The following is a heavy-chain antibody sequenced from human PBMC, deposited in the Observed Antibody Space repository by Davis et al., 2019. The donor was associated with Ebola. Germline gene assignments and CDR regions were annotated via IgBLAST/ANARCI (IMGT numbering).Heavy chain of an antibody. D-gene: IGHD3-3*01. V-gene: IGHV3-30*03. J-gene: IGHJ4*02. Sequence: PGGSLRLSCAASGFTLSDHYMDWVRQAPGKGLEWVAVVSHSEREKFYADSVKGRFTISRDNSENTLYLQMNSLTADDTAVYYCARAVFHEVLDYWGQGTPVTVSS. CDR1: GFTLSDHY. CDR3: ARAVFHEVLDY. CDR2: VSHSEREK.